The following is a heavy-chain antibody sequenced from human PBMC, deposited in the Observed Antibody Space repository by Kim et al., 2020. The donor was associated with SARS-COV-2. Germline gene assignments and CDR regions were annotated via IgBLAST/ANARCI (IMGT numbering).Heavy chain of an antibody. D-gene: IGHD6-19*01. Sequence: SETLSLTCTVSGYSISSGYYWGWIRQPPVKGLEWIGSIYHSGSTYYNPSLKSRVTISVDTSKNQFSLKLSSVTAADTAVYYCARVGAWVAVAHWYFDLWGRGTLVTVSS. CDR2: IYHSGST. CDR1: GYSISSGYY. V-gene: IGHV4-38-2*02. CDR3: ARVGAWVAVAHWYFDL. J-gene: IGHJ2*01.